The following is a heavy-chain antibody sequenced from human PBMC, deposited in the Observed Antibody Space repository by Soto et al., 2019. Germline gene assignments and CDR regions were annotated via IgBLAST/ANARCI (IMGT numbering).Heavy chain of an antibody. CDR1: GYTFTGYY. CDR2: INPSSGGT. J-gene: IGHJ6*02. Sequence: ASVKVSCKASGYTFTGYYMHWVRQAPGRGLGWMGWINPSSGGTNYAQKYQGRVTMARDTSISTAYMELSRLRSDDTAVYYCAREKVAGSYYYYGTDVWGQGTTVTVSS. D-gene: IGHD6-19*01. CDR3: AREKVAGSYYYYGTDV. V-gene: IGHV1-2*02.